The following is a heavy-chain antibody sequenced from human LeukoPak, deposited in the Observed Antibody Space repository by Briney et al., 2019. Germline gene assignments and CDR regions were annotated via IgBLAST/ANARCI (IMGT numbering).Heavy chain of an antibody. CDR2: IWYDGSNK. J-gene: IGHJ3*02. CDR1: GFTFSSYG. V-gene: IGHV3-33*01. D-gene: IGHD1-14*01. CDR3: ARDNGILAFDI. Sequence: GRSLRLSCAASGFTFSSYGMHWVRQAPGKGLEWVAVIWYDGSNKYYADSVKGRFTISRDNSKNTLYLQMNSLRAEDTAVYYCARDNGILAFDIWGQGTMVTVSS.